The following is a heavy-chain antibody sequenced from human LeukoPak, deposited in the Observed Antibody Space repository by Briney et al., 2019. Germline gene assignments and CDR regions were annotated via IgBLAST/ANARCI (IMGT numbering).Heavy chain of an antibody. CDR3: ARSSGWVAFGY. CDR2: IYCSGST. Sequence: SETLSLTCTVSGGSISSYHWSWIRQPPGKGLEWIGYIYCSGSTNYNPSLKSRVTISVDTSKNQFSLKLSSVTAADTAVYYCARSSGWVAFGYWGQGTLVTVSS. D-gene: IGHD6-19*01. J-gene: IGHJ4*02. V-gene: IGHV4-59*08. CDR1: GGSISSYH.